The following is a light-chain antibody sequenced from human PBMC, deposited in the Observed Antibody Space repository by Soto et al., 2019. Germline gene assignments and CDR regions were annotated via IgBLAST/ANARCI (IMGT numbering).Light chain of an antibody. J-gene: IGKJ5*01. Sequence: ETVLTQSPATLSLSPGERATLSCRASQSVSSYLAWDQQKPGQAPRLLIYDASNRATGIPARFSGSGPGTDFTLTISSLEREDFAVYYCQQRSNWPPSITFGQGTRLEIK. CDR3: QQRSNWPPSIT. CDR2: DAS. CDR1: QSVSSY. V-gene: IGKV3D-11*02.